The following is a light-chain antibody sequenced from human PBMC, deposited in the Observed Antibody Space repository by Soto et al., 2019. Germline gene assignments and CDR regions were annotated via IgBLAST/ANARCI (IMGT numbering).Light chain of an antibody. Sequence: QSVLTQPASVSGSPGQSITISCTGTSSDVGGSIFVSWYQQYPGKAPKLMIFEVSHRPSGVSNRFSGSRSGNTASLTISGLQAEDEADHYCSSYTSSSTRHVFGTGTKVTVL. CDR3: SSYTSSSTRHV. CDR1: SSDVGGSIF. CDR2: EVS. V-gene: IGLV2-14*01. J-gene: IGLJ1*01.